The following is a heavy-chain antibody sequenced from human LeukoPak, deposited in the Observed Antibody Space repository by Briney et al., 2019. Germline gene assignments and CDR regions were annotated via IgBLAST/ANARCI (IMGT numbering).Heavy chain of an antibody. Sequence: GGSLRLSCAASGFTFCSYSMDWVRQAPGKGLEWVSHITASGTAMFYADSVKGRFTISRDNAKNSLYLQMNSLRDEDTAVYYCASSGSYRFDYWGQGTLVTVSS. V-gene: IGHV3-48*02. CDR3: ASSGSYRFDY. J-gene: IGHJ4*02. CDR2: ITASGTAM. CDR1: GFTFCSYS. D-gene: IGHD1-26*01.